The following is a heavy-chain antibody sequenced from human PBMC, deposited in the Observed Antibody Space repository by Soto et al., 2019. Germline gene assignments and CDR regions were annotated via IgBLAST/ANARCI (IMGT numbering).Heavy chain of an antibody. Sequence: GGSLRLSCAASGFTFSSHAMHWVRQAPGKGLEWVAVTSFDGSDKYYADSVKGRFTISRDSFKNTLYLQMNSLRAEDTAVYYCARGGETIFYGLDVWGPGXTVTVYS. J-gene: IGHJ6*02. V-gene: IGHV3-30-3*01. D-gene: IGHD3-9*01. CDR2: TSFDGSDK. CDR3: ARGGETIFYGLDV. CDR1: GFTFSSHA.